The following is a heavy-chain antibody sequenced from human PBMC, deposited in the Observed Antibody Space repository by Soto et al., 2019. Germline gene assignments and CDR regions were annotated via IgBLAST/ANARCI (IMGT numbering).Heavy chain of an antibody. CDR2: ISAYNGNT. D-gene: IGHD6-6*01. J-gene: IGHJ6*03. V-gene: IGHV1-18*01. CDR1: GYTFTNYG. CDR3: ARVRPLVGEFYDNMDV. Sequence: QVQLLQSGAEVKKPGASVKVSCKASGYTFTNYGITWVRQAPGQGLEWMGWISAYNGNTHYTQRLQGRVTMTTDTSTSTAYMELRGLRSDDTAVDYCARVRPLVGEFYDNMDVWGKGTPVTVSS.